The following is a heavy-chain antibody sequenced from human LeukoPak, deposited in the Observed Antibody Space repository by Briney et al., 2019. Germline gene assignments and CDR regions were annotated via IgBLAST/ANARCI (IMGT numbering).Heavy chain of an antibody. D-gene: IGHD4-17*01. Sequence: PGGSLRLSCAASGFTFSSYWMSWVRQAPGKGLEWLSYISSSSSAIYYADSVQGRFTISRDNAKNSLYLQMFSLRDEDTAVYYCARDLYGDYAFDYWGQGTLVTVSS. CDR1: GFTFSSYW. V-gene: IGHV3-48*02. CDR2: ISSSSSAI. J-gene: IGHJ4*02. CDR3: ARDLYGDYAFDY.